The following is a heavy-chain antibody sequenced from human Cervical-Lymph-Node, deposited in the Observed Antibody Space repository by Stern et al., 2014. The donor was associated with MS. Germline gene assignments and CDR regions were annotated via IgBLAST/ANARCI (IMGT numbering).Heavy chain of an antibody. CDR2: ISGRGDIS. J-gene: IGHJ5*01. V-gene: IGHV3-23*04. CDR1: GFNFNSYG. CDR3: VKNGSSWFDS. D-gene: IGHD1-14*01. Sequence: EVQLEESGGDLVQPGGSLRLSCEASGFNFNSYGMSWVRQAPGEGLKWVSAISGRGDISYYADSAKGRFTISRDNSKNTLYLQMNSLRPEDSAVYYCVKNGSSWFDSWGQGALVTVSS.